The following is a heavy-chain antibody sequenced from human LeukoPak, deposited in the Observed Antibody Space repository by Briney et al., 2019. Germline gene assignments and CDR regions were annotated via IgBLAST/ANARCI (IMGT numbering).Heavy chain of an antibody. V-gene: IGHV1-8*01. CDR1: GYTFTSYD. D-gene: IGHD6-19*01. CDR2: MNPNSGNT. CDR3: AKEDSSGWYHHFDY. Sequence: ASVKVSCKASGYTFTSYDINWVRQATGQGLEWMGWMNPNSGNTGYAQKFQGRVTMTRNTSISTAYMELSSLRSEDTAVYYCAKEDSSGWYHHFDYWGQGTLVTVSS. J-gene: IGHJ4*02.